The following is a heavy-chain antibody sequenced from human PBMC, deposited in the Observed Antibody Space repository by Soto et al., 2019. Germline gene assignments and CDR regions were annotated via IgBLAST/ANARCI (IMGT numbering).Heavy chain of an antibody. D-gene: IGHD1-1*01. CDR2: ISPMFHKA. J-gene: IGHJ5*02. CDR3: AREVEVHTTVFGA. V-gene: IGHV1-69*01. Sequence: QLQLVQSGTEVKKPGSSVTVSCKASGGTFGNYAINWLRQAPGQVLQWMGDISPMFHKANYEQTFQGRVSIPADESTNTVYMELSSLRSEDTALYYCAREVEVHTTVFGAWGQGTLVTVSS. CDR1: GGTFGNYA.